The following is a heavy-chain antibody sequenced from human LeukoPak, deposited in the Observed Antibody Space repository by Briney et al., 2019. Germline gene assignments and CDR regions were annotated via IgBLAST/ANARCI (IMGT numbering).Heavy chain of an antibody. CDR2: INPNSGDT. Sequence: ASVKVSCKASGYTFTSHDINWVRQATGQAPEWMGWINPNSGDTGYAQKFQGRVTITRDTSISTAYMELSSLRSGDTAVYYCTRHTSPTFDYWGQGTLVTVSS. CDR1: GYTFTSHD. J-gene: IGHJ4*02. D-gene: IGHD2-2*01. V-gene: IGHV1-8*01. CDR3: TRHTSPTFDY.